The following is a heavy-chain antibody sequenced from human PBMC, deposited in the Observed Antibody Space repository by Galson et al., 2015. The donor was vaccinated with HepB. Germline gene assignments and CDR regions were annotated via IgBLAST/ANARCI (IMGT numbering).Heavy chain of an antibody. CDR2: INSDGRSS. D-gene: IGHD3-10*01. Sequence: SLRLSCAASGFTFSSYWMHWVRHAPGKGLVWVSRINSDGRSSSYADSVKGRFTISRDNAKNTLYLQMNSLRAEDTAVYYCVRDQSMSGSYTLSLDYWGQGTLVIVSS. CDR1: GFTFSSYW. V-gene: IGHV3-74*01. J-gene: IGHJ4*02. CDR3: VRDQSMSGSYTLSLDY.